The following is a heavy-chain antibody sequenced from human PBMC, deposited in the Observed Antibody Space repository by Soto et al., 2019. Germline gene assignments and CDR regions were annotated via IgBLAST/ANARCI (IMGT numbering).Heavy chain of an antibody. CDR2: ISSSGSTI. CDR3: ARAYYYDSSGYYANYYYYGMDV. V-gene: IGHV3-48*03. Sequence: EVQLVESGGGLVQPGGSLRLSCAASGFTFSSYEMNWVRQAPGKGLEWVSYISSSGSTIYYADSVKGRFTISRDNAKNSLYLQMNSLRAADTAVYYCARAYYYDSSGYYANYYYYGMDVWGQGTTVTVSS. D-gene: IGHD3-22*01. J-gene: IGHJ6*02. CDR1: GFTFSSYE.